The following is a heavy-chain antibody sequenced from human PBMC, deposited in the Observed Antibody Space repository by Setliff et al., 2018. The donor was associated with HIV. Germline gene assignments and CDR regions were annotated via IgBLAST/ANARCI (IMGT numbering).Heavy chain of an antibody. J-gene: IGHJ3*02. V-gene: IGHV1-46*01. CDR3: ARARGRLSDFDI. D-gene: IGHD3-10*01. CDR2: INPSGGST. Sequence: ASVKVSCKASGYTFTSYYIHWVRQAPGQGLEWMGRINPSGGSTSYAQKFQGRVTMTRDTSTTTVYMDLRSLRPEDTAVYYCARARGRLSDFDIWGQGTMVTVS. CDR1: GYTFTSYY.